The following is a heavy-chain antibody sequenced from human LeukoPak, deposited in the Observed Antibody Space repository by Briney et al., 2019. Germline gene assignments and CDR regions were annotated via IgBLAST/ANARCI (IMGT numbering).Heavy chain of an antibody. D-gene: IGHD3-10*01. J-gene: IGHJ6*03. Sequence: PSETLSLTCTVSGGSISSYYWSWIRQPPGKGVEWIGYSYYSGSTNYNPSLKSRVTISVDTSKNQFSLMLSSVTAADTAVYYCARAGGSGSYYNGFYYYYYMDVWGKGTTVTVSS. CDR3: ARAGGSGSYYNGFYYYYYMDV. V-gene: IGHV4-59*01. CDR2: SYYSGST. CDR1: GGSISSYY.